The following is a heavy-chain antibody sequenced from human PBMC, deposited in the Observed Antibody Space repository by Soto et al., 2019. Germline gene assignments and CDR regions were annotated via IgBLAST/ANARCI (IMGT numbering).Heavy chain of an antibody. CDR3: AREDCSSTSCYMQNILDY. Sequence: GGSLRLSCAASGFTFSSYGMHWVRQAPGKRLEWVAVIWYDGSNKYYADSVKGRFTISRDNSKNTLYLQMNSLRAEDTAVYYCAREDCSSTSCYMQNILDYWGQGTLVTVSS. D-gene: IGHD2-2*02. J-gene: IGHJ4*02. V-gene: IGHV3-33*08. CDR1: GFTFSSYG. CDR2: IWYDGSNK.